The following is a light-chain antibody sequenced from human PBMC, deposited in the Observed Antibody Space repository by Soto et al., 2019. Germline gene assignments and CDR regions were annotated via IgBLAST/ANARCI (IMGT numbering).Light chain of an antibody. CDR3: ATWDDILNGPV. Sequence: QSVLTQPPSASGTPGQSVTISCSGSSSNVGTNTVSWYLQLPGTAPNLLIYSNNLRPSGVPDRFSASRSGTSASLAISGLQSGDEADYYCATWDDILNGPVFGGGTKVTVL. V-gene: IGLV1-44*01. J-gene: IGLJ2*01. CDR1: SSNVGTNT. CDR2: SNN.